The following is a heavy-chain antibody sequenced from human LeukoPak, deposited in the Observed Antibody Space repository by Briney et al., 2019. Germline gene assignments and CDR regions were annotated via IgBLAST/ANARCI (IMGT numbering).Heavy chain of an antibody. Sequence: ASVRLSCTASGYTFTGYYMHWVRQAPGQGLEWMGWINPNSCGTNYAQQFQGRVTMTRDTSISTAYMELSRLRSDDTAVYYCARGSQLGITNDYWGQGTLVTVPS. CDR3: ARGSQLGITNDY. V-gene: IGHV1-2*02. CDR1: GYTFTGYY. D-gene: IGHD6-13*01. CDR2: INPNSCGT. J-gene: IGHJ4*02.